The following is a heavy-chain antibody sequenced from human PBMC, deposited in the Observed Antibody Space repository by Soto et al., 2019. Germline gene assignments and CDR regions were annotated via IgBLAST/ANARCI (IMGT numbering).Heavy chain of an antibody. J-gene: IGHJ4*02. CDR3: ARHGPFGDYAFDY. CDR1: GGSISSYY. D-gene: IGHD4-17*01. V-gene: IGHV4-59*08. Sequence: SETLSLTCTVSGGSISSYYWSWIRQPPGKGLEWIGYIYYIGSTNYNPSLKSRVTISVDTSKNQFSLKLSSVTAADTAVYYCARHGPFGDYAFDYWGQGTLVTVSS. CDR2: IYYIGST.